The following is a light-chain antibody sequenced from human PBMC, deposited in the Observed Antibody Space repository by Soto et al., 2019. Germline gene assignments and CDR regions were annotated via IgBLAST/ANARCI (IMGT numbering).Light chain of an antibody. V-gene: IGLV2-14*03. CDR2: DVS. Sequence: QSVLTQPASVSGSPGQSITISCTGASSDLGDYNYVSWYQQHPGKAPKLMIYDVSSRPSGVSDRFSGSKSGNTASLTISGLQAEDEADYYCTSYTTTGTYFFATGTKVTVL. J-gene: IGLJ1*01. CDR3: TSYTTTGTYF. CDR1: SSDLGDYNY.